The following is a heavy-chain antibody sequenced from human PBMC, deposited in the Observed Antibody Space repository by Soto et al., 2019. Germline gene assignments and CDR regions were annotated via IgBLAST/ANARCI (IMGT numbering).Heavy chain of an antibody. D-gene: IGHD5-12*01. V-gene: IGHV3-49*03. Sequence: GGSLRLSCTASGFTFGDYAMSWFRQAPGKGLEWVGFIRSKAYGGTTEYAASVKGRFTISRDDSKSIAYLQMNSLKTEDTAVYYCTRGANSGYDFHYYGMGVWGQGTTVTVSS. CDR1: GFTFGDYA. CDR2: IRSKAYGGTT. J-gene: IGHJ6*02. CDR3: TRGANSGYDFHYYGMGV.